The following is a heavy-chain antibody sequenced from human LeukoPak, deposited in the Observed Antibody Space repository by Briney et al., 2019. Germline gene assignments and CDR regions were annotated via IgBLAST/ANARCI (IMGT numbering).Heavy chain of an antibody. Sequence: PGGSLRLSCAASGFTFSSYSMNWVRQAPGKGLEWVAVIWYDGSNKYYADSVKGRFTISRDNSKNTLYLQMNSLRAEDTAVYYCAKGAYYYDSSGYLGLDYWGQGTLVTVSS. CDR2: IWYDGSNK. D-gene: IGHD3-22*01. CDR3: AKGAYYYDSSGYLGLDY. J-gene: IGHJ4*02. V-gene: IGHV3-33*06. CDR1: GFTFSSYS.